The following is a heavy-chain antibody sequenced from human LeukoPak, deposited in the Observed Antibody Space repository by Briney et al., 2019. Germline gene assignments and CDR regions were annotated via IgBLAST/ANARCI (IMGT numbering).Heavy chain of an antibody. CDR3: ARHSSGVFDP. V-gene: IGHV4-4*09. Sequence: SETLSLTCTVSGGCISTFYYSWIRQPPGKGLEWIGYIYTSGGTNYNPSLKSRVTISVDTSKNQLSLKLTSVTAADTAVYYCARHSSGVFDPWGQGTLVTVSA. CDR2: IYTSGGT. D-gene: IGHD1-26*01. J-gene: IGHJ5*02. CDR1: GGCISTFY.